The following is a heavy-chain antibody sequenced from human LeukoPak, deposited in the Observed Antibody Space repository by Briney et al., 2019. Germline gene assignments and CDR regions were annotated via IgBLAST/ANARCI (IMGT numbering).Heavy chain of an antibody. CDR1: GFPFSNAL. Sequence: GGSPRPSLATPGFPFSNALIELVRPAPGKGLEWVGRIKPKTDGETTEYAAPVKDRFSISRDDSKSMMYLQMNSLKTEDTAVYYCITPLPYSAQGGQGTLVTVSS. V-gene: IGHV3-15*07. CDR2: IKPKTDGETT. J-gene: IGHJ4*02. D-gene: IGHD2-21*01. CDR3: ITPLPYSAQ.